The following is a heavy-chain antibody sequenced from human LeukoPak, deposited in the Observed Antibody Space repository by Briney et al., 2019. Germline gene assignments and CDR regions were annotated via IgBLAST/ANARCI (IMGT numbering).Heavy chain of an antibody. CDR2: IDSDGSST. D-gene: IGHD5-18*01. J-gene: IGHJ4*02. CDR3: ARIRGYNYGFFDY. V-gene: IGHV3-74*01. CDR1: GFSFSSHW. Sequence: GGSLRLSCAASGFSFSSHWMHWVRQVPGKGLVWVSRIDSDGSSTSYADSVKGRFTISRDSTKNTLYLEMNSLRAEDTALYYCARIRGYNYGFFDYWSQGTLVTVSS.